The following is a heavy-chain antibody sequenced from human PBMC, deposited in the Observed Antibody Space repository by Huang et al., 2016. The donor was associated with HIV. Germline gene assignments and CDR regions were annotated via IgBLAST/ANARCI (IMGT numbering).Heavy chain of an antibody. V-gene: IGHV3-23*01. CDR1: GFTFSSYA. CDR3: AKPPSISSKYFQH. J-gene: IGHJ1*01. D-gene: IGHD3-3*02. Sequence: EVQLLESGGGLVQPGGSLRLSCAASGFTFSSYAMSWVRQAQGKGLEWVSGISGSGGSTYDADSVKGRFTISRDNSKNTLYLQMNSLRAEDTAVYYCAKPPSISSKYFQHWGQGTLVTVSS. CDR2: ISGSGGST.